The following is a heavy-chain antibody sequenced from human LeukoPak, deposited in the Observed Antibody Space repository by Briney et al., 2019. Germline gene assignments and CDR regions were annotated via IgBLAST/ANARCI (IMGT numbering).Heavy chain of an antibody. D-gene: IGHD5-12*01. Sequence: ASVKVSCKASGYTFTSYGISWVRQAPGQGLEWMGWISAYNGNTNYAQKLQGRVTITTDTSTSTAYMELSSLRSEDTAVYYCARAYRVATTSYYYYGMDVWGQGTTVTVSS. V-gene: IGHV1-18*01. CDR1: GYTFTSYG. CDR2: ISAYNGNT. CDR3: ARAYRVATTSYYYYGMDV. J-gene: IGHJ6*02.